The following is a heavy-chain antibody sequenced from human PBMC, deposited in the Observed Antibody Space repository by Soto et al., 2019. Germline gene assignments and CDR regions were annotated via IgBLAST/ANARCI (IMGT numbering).Heavy chain of an antibody. Sequence: GASVKGSCKGSGYTFSRYYMHWVLQTPGQGLEWMGIINPSGGSTSYAQKFQGRVTMTRDTSTSTVYMELSSLRSEDTAVYYCAREVVLMVYAGAFDIWGQGTMVTVSS. J-gene: IGHJ3*02. CDR1: GYTFSRYY. CDR3: AREVVLMVYAGAFDI. V-gene: IGHV1-46*01. D-gene: IGHD2-8*01. CDR2: INPSGGST.